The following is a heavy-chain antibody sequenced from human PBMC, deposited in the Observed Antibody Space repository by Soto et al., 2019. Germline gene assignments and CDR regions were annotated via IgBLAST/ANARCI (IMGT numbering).Heavy chain of an antibody. V-gene: IGHV1-18*04. CDR1: GYMFTTYG. CDR3: ARTGGGMAARPLEY. CDR2: ISAYNGDK. Sequence: QVQLVQSGGEVKKPGASVEVSCKTSGYMFTTYGMSWVRQAPGQGLEWMAWISAYNGDKKYAQKFQGRVTMTIDTSTSTVYMELRSLTSDATATYYCARTGGGMAARPLEYWGQGTLVTVSS. J-gene: IGHJ4*02. D-gene: IGHD6-6*01.